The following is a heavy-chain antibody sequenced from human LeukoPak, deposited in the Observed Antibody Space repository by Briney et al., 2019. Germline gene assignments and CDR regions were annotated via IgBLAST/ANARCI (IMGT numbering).Heavy chain of an antibody. J-gene: IGHJ6*03. Sequence: SVKVSCKASGGTFSSYAISWVRQAPGQGLEWMGGIIPIFGTANCAQKFQGRVTITADESTSTAYMELSSLRSEDTAVYYCARGPAATAYYYYYYMDVWGKGTTVTVSS. D-gene: IGHD2-2*01. CDR1: GGTFSSYA. CDR2: IIPIFGTA. V-gene: IGHV1-69*13. CDR3: ARGPAATAYYYYYYMDV.